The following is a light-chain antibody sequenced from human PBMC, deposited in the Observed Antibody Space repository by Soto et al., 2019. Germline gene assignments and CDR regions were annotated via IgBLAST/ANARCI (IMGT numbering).Light chain of an antibody. CDR2: DAS. J-gene: IGKJ1*01. CDR3: QQYKTYYRT. CDR1: QSISSW. Sequence: DIQMTQSPSTLSASVGDRVTITCRASQSISSWLAWYQQKPGKAPKLLIYDASSLESGVPSRFSGSGSATEFTLTISSLQPDDFATYYCQQYKTYYRTFGQGTKVDIK. V-gene: IGKV1-5*01.